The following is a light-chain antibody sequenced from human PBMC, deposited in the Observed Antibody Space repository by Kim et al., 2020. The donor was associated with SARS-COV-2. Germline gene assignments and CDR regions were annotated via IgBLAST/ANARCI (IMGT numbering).Light chain of an antibody. CDR3: QSYDSSKV. CDR2: EDN. J-gene: IGLJ3*02. CDR1: SGSIAGNY. V-gene: IGLV6-57*01. Sequence: PGKTVTLPCPRSSGSIAGNYVQWYQQRPGSSPTPVIYEDNQRPSGVPDRFSGSIDSSSNSASLTISGLKTEDEADYYCQSYDSSKVFGGGTQLTVL.